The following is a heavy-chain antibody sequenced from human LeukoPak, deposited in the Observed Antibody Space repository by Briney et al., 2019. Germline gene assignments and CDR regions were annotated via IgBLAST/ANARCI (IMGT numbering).Heavy chain of an antibody. J-gene: IGHJ4*02. CDR3: ARGGRYAYFLDY. V-gene: IGHV3-74*01. Sequence: GGSLRLSCAASGFIFSDYWMHWVRQGPGKGLMWVSRIKSDGSSTSYAESVKGRFTISRDNAKNTVYVHMNSLRDEDTAVYYCARGGRYAYFLDYWGQGTLVTVSS. CDR1: GFIFSDYW. CDR2: IKSDGSST. D-gene: IGHD3-16*01.